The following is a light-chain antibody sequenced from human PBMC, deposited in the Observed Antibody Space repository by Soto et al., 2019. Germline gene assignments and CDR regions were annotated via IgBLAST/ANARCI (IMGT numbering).Light chain of an antibody. CDR3: QQYGNSPT. CDR2: DTS. Sequence: EIVLTQSPCTLYLSPWERATLSCMASQSVSSSYLAWYRQKPGQAPRLLIYDTSSRATGIPDRFSGSKSGTDFTLTISRLEPEDFAVYYCQQYGNSPTFGQGTKVDIK. J-gene: IGKJ1*01. V-gene: IGKV3-20*01. CDR1: QSVSSSY.